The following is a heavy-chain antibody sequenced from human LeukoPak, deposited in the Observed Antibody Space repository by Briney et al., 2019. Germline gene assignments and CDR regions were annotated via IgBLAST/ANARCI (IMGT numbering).Heavy chain of an antibody. V-gene: IGHV3-30*03. D-gene: IGHD7-27*01. CDR1: GFTFSSYG. CDR3: ARNSTGENYFDY. CDR2: ISYDGSNK. J-gene: IGHJ4*02. Sequence: GGSLRLSCADSGFTFSSYGMHWVRQAPGKGLEWVAVISYDGSNKYYADSVKGRFTISRDDSKNTLYLQMNSLRAEDTAVYYCARNSTGENYFDYWGQGTLVTVSS.